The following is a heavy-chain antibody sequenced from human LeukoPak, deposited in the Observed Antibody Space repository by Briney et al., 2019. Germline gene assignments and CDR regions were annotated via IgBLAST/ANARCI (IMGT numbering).Heavy chain of an antibody. D-gene: IGHD2-8*01. CDR3: ARDRCTNGVCYNGY. CDR2: ISAYNGNT. CDR1: GYTFTSYG. Sequence: ASVKVSCKASGYTFTSYGISWVRQAPGQGLEWMGWISAYNGNTNYAQKLQGRVTMTTDTSTSTAYMELRSLRSDDTAVYYCARDRCTNGVCYNGYWGQGTLVTVSS. J-gene: IGHJ4*02. V-gene: IGHV1-18*01.